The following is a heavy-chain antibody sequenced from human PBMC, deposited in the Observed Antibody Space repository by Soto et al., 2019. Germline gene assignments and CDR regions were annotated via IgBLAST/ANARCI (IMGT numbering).Heavy chain of an antibody. CDR1: GFSFSTYG. CDR2: IWSDGRTK. V-gene: IGHV3-33*01. D-gene: IGHD3-10*01. CDR3: ATDRGAAPFDF. Sequence: QVHLVESGGGVVQPGSSLRLSCAASGFSFSTYGMHWVRQAPGKWLEWVAVIWSDGRTKDYADSVKGRFTISRDNSKNTLYLQMNGLRVEDTAVYYCATDRGAAPFDFWGQGTLVTVSS. J-gene: IGHJ4*02.